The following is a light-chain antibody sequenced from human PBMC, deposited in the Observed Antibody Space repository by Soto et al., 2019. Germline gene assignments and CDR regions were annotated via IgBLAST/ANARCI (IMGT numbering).Light chain of an antibody. J-gene: IGKJ5*01. CDR1: QSVDSY. Sequence: EVVLTQSPASLSLSTGERATLSCRASQSVDSYLFWYQQKPGQAPRLLIFGASNRATGIPARFSGSGSGTDFTLTINSLEPDDFAVYYCQQRDSWPITFGQGTRLGIK. V-gene: IGKV3-11*01. CDR3: QQRDSWPIT. CDR2: GAS.